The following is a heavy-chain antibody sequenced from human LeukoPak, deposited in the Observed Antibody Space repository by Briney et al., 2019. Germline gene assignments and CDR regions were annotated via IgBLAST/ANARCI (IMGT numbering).Heavy chain of an antibody. V-gene: IGHV1-69*04. CDR2: IIPILGIA. Sequence: ASVKVSCEASGGTFSSYAISWVRQAPGQGLEWMGRIIPILGIANYAQKFQGRVTITADKSTSTAYMELSSLRSEDTAVYYCAREAVVVAAMGPYYYYYGMDVWGQGTTVTVSS. CDR3: AREAVVVAAMGPYYYYYGMDV. D-gene: IGHD2-15*01. CDR1: GGTFSSYA. J-gene: IGHJ6*02.